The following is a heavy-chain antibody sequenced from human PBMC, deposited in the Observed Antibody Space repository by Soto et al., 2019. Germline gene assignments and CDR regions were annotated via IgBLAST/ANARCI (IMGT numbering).Heavy chain of an antibody. CDR1: GGSFSGYY. CDR2: INHSGSS. Sequence: SETLSLTCAVYGGSFSGYYWSWIRQPPGKGLEWIGEINHSGSSNYNPPLKSRVTMSLDTSRNQFSLSLNSVTAADTAVYYCARMAGPWYFDLWGRGTLVTVSS. J-gene: IGHJ2*01. CDR3: ARMAGPWYFDL. V-gene: IGHV4-34*01.